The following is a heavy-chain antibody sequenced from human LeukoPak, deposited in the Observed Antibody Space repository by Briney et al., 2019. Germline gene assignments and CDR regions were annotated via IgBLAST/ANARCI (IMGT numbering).Heavy chain of an antibody. D-gene: IGHD6-13*01. J-gene: IGHJ4*02. V-gene: IGHV1-2*02. Sequence: ASVKVSCKASGYTFTGYYMHWVRQAPGRGLEWMGWINPNSGGTNYAQKFQGRVAMTRDTSISTAYMELSRLRSDDTAVYYCASPLFSIAAAGRDYWGQGTLVTVSS. CDR3: ASPLFSIAAAGRDY. CDR1: GYTFTGYY. CDR2: INPNSGGT.